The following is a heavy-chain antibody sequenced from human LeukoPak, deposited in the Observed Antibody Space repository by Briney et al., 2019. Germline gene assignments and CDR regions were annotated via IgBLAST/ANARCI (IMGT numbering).Heavy chain of an antibody. CDR3: ARLESFRSDWAYYFDY. J-gene: IGHJ4*02. V-gene: IGHV4-59*08. D-gene: IGHD6-19*01. CDR2: IYYSGST. Sequence: SETLSLTCTVSGGSISSYYWSWIRQPPGKGLEWIGYIYYSGSTNYNPSLKSRVTISVDTSKNQFSLKLSSVTAADTAVYYCARLESFRSDWAYYFDYWGQGTLVTVSS. CDR1: GGSISSYY.